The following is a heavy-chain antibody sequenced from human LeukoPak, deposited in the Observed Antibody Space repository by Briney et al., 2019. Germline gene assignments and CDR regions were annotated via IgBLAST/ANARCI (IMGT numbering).Heavy chain of an antibody. J-gene: IGHJ4*02. CDR2: VWYDGNRK. V-gene: IGHV3-30*02. CDR1: GFTFSNHA. CDR3: VSMVRGIGY. Sequence: GGSLRLSCAASGFTFSNHAMHWVRQAPGKGLEWMTLVWYDGNRKYYADSVKGRFTISRDNSKNSVYLQLNSLRPEDTAMYYCVSMVRGIGYWGQGTLVTVSS. D-gene: IGHD3-10*01.